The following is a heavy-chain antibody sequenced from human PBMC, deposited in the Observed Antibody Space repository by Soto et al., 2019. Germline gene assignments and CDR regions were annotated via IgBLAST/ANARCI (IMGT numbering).Heavy chain of an antibody. Sequence: EVQLVESGGSLVKPGGSLRLSCAASGFTFRSDSMNWVRQAPGKGLEWVSSISSSSSYIYYADSVKGRFTISRDNAKNSLYLQMNSLRAEDTAVYYCAPYGESGFGGQGTLVTVSS. V-gene: IGHV3-21*01. CDR2: ISSSSSYI. CDR1: GFTFRSDS. D-gene: IGHD3-10*01. CDR3: APYGESGF. J-gene: IGHJ4*02.